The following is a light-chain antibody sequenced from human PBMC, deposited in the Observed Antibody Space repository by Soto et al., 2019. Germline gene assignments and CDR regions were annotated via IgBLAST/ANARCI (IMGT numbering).Light chain of an antibody. J-gene: IGKJ2*01. CDR2: DAS. Sequence: EIVLTQSPGTLSLSPGDRVTLSCRASQSVSSYLAWHQLRPGQAPRLLIYDASTRATGIPDRFSGSGSGTDFTLTISRREPEDFAVYYCQQYDSSPLMYTFGQGTKLEIK. V-gene: IGKV3-20*01. CDR3: QQYDSSPLMYT. CDR1: QSVSSY.